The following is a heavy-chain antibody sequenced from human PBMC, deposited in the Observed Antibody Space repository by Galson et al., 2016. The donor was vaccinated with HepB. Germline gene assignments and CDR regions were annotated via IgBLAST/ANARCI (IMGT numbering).Heavy chain of an antibody. CDR2: ISSSSSYI. J-gene: IGHJ6*02. CDR1: GFTFSSYS. Sequence: SLRLSCAASGFTFSSYSMNWVRQAPGKGLEWVSYISSSSSYIYYADSVEGRFTISRDDAKNSLYLQMNSLRAEDTAVYYCASQSLWSGPANYYYGRDVWGQGTTVTVSS. V-gene: IGHV3-21*01. CDR3: ASQSLWSGPANYYYGRDV. D-gene: IGHD3-3*01.